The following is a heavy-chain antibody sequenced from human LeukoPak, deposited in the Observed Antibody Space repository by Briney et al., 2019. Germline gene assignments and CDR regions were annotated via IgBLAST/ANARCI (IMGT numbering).Heavy chain of an antibody. CDR1: GFTFSSYG. V-gene: IGHV3-33*01. D-gene: IGHD6-19*01. CDR2: IWYDGSNK. J-gene: IGHJ4*02. CDR3: TAASGWDLDY. Sequence: GGTLRLSCAASGFTFSSYGMHWVRQAPGKGLEWVAVIWYDGSNKYYADSVKGRFTISGDNSKNTLYLQMNSLRAEDTAVYYCTAASGWDLDYWGQGTLVTVSS.